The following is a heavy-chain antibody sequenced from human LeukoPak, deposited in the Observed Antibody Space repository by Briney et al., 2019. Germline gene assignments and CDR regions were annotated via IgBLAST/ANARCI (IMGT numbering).Heavy chain of an antibody. CDR1: GDSISRSTYY. CDR3: ARSSATGTFSY. D-gene: IGHD1-1*01. J-gene: IGHJ4*02. CDR2: VYYGRSP. Sequence: SETLSLTCTVSGDSISRSTYYWAWIRQPPGKGLEWIGSVYYGRSPYFNPSLESRATISVDTSKNHFSLKMSSVTAADTAVYYCARSSATGTFSYWGQGTLVTVSS. V-gene: IGHV4-39*02.